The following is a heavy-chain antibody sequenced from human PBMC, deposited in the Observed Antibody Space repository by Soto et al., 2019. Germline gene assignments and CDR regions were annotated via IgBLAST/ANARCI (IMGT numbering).Heavy chain of an antibody. CDR3: ARGFRGYCSGGSCYPAFDY. D-gene: IGHD2-15*01. Sequence: SETLSLTCTVSGGSFKSGSYSWSWIRQPPGKGLEWIGYVYHTGRTSYNPSLKSRVSISMDTSKNQFSLKLSSVTAADTAVYYCARGFRGYCSGGSCYPAFDYWGQGTLVTVSS. CDR1: GGSFKSGSYS. CDR2: VYHTGRT. J-gene: IGHJ4*02. V-gene: IGHV4-61*01.